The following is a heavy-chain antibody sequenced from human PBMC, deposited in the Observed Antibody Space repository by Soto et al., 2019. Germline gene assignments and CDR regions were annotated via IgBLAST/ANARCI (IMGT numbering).Heavy chain of an antibody. Sequence: PGGSLRLSCAASGFTFSSYAMSWVRQAPGKGLEWVSAFIGSGGSTYYADSVKGRFTISRDNSKNTLYLQINSLRAEDTAVYYCGKYSYGPDYWGQGTLVTVSS. J-gene: IGHJ4*02. CDR1: GFTFSSYA. D-gene: IGHD5-18*01. CDR2: FIGSGGST. CDR3: GKYSYGPDY. V-gene: IGHV3-23*01.